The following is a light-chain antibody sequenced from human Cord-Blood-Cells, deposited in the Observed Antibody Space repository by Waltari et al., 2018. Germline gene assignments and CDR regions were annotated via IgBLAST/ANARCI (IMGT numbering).Light chain of an antibody. CDR1: QSVSSY. CDR2: DAS. V-gene: IGKV3-11*01. Sequence: EIVLTQSPATLSFSPGERATLPCRASQSVSSYLAWYQQKPGQAPRLLIYDASNRATGIPSRFSGSGTGTDFTLTISSLEPEDFAVYYCQQRSNWITFGQGTRLEIK. J-gene: IGKJ5*01. CDR3: QQRSNWIT.